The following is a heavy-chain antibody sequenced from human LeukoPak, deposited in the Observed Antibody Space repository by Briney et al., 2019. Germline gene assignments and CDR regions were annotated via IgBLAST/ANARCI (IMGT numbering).Heavy chain of an antibody. D-gene: IGHD4-23*01. CDR3: AREIYGGKKGDDC. CDR1: GFTFTAYY. J-gene: IGHJ4*02. V-gene: IGHV1-2*02. CDR2: INPKSGGT. Sequence: ASVKVFCKASGFTFTAYYIHWVRQAPGQGLEWMGWINPKSGGTTYGQRFQGRVTMTRDTSISTAYMELNGLTSDDTAVYYCAREIYGGKKGDDCWGQGTLVTVS.